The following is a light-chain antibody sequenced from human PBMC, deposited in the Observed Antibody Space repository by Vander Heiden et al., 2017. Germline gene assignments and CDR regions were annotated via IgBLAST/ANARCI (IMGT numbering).Light chain of an antibody. V-gene: IGLV1-51*01. CDR2: DND. Sequence: QSVLTQPPSVSAAPGPKVTIACSGSSSNMGNNYVSWYQHLPGTAPKLLIYDNDKRPSGIPDRFSGSKSGTSATLGITGLQIGDEADYYCATWDNSMSAGVFGGGTKLTVL. J-gene: IGLJ3*02. CDR3: ATWDNSMSAGV. CDR1: SSNMGNNY.